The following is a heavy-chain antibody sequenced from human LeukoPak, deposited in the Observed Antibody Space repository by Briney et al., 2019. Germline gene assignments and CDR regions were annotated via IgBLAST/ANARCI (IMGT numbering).Heavy chain of an antibody. CDR2: IHNSGTS. D-gene: IGHD3-16*01. Sequence: SETLSLTCTVSDDSISDYYRGWIRQPPGKGLEWIGYIHNSGTSTYNLSLKSRVTIAADTSKNQFSLKLNPVTTAHTPVYYCTRGAGWLIDYWAQGILVTVSS. CDR1: DDSISDYY. V-gene: IGHV4-59*01. CDR3: TRGAGWLIDY. J-gene: IGHJ4*02.